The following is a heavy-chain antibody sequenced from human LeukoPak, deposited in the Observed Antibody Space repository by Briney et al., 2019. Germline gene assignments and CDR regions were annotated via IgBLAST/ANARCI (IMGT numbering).Heavy chain of an antibody. J-gene: IGHJ6*03. V-gene: IGHV1-69*05. Sequence: SVKCSCKAYGGTLNSYAISWVRQAAGQGLEWMGGVMPLFGTANHAQEFQGRVTVTTDESASTAYMEVSSLRSEDTAVYYCASGSLGDGYGVGDYYQYMDVWGKGTTVTVSS. CDR2: VMPLFGTA. D-gene: IGHD5-24*01. CDR3: ASGSLGDGYGVGDYYQYMDV. CDR1: GGTLNSYA.